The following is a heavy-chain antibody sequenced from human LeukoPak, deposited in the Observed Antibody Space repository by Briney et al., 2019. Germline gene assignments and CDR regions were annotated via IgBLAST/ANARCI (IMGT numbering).Heavy chain of an antibody. J-gene: IGHJ5*02. V-gene: IGHV4-39*01. CDR3: ARLGLPGEPYNYFAP. CDR1: GGSISRSSYY. Sequence: PSETLSLTCTVSGGSISRSSYYWAWIRQPPGKGLEWIGSIYYSGTTYYNPSLKSRVTISVDTSKNQFSLKLYSVTAADTAIYCCARLGLPGEPYNYFAPWGQGTLVTVSS. D-gene: IGHD3-16*01. CDR2: IYYSGTT.